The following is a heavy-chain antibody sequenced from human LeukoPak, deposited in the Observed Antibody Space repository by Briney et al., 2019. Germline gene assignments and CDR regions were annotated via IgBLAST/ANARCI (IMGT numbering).Heavy chain of an antibody. D-gene: IGHD3-22*01. CDR2: IYYSGST. V-gene: IGHV4-59*01. Sequence: SETLSLTCTVSGGSISSYYWSWIRQPPGKGLEWIGYIYYSGSTNYNPSLKSRVTISVDTSKNQFSLKLSSVTAADTAVYYCARGSKDYDSSGYYYSPGGDWFDPWGQGTLVTVSS. J-gene: IGHJ5*02. CDR1: GGSISSYY. CDR3: ARGSKDYDSSGYYYSPGGDWFDP.